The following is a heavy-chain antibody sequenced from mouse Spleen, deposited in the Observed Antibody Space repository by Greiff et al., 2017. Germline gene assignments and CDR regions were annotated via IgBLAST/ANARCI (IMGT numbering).Heavy chain of an antibody. D-gene: IGHD4-1*01. Sequence: EVQRVESGGGLVKLGGSLKLSCAASGFTFSSYAMSWVRQTPEKRLEWVATISSGGGNTYYPDSVKGRFTISRDNAKNTLYLQMSSLKSEDTAMYYCARRTGRYYFDYWGQGTTLTVSS. J-gene: IGHJ2*01. CDR2: ISSGGGNT. CDR1: GFTFSSYA. CDR3: ARRTGRYYFDY. V-gene: IGHV5-9-3*01.